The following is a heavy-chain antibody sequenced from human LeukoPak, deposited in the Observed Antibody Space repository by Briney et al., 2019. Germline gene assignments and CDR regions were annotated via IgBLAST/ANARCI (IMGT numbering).Heavy chain of an antibody. Sequence: GGSLRLSCAASGFTFSSFNMXWXXXAPGXGLEWVSYISSSSSTIYYRDSVKGRFTISRDNAKNSLYLQMSSLRDEDTAVYYCARGSSLDNWGQGALVTVSS. V-gene: IGHV3-48*02. CDR2: ISSSSSTI. CDR3: ARGSSLDN. J-gene: IGHJ4*02. D-gene: IGHD3-16*02. CDR1: GFTFSSFN.